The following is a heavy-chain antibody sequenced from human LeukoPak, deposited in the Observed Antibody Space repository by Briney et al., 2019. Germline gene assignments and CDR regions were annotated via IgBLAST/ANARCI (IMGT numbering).Heavy chain of an antibody. J-gene: IGHJ4*02. Sequence: PGGSLRLSCAASGFTFNSYSMNWVRQAPGEGLEWVSYITSSSSTIQYADSVKGRFIISRDNAKSSLYLQMNSLRAEDTAVYYCARERIAAGGLIDYWGQGTLVTVSS. D-gene: IGHD6-13*01. CDR2: ITSSSSTI. V-gene: IGHV3-48*01. CDR3: ARERIAAGGLIDY. CDR1: GFTFNSYS.